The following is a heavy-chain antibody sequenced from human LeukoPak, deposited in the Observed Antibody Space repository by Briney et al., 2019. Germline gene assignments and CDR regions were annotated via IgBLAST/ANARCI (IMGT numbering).Heavy chain of an antibody. V-gene: IGHV4-59*01. Sequence: PSETLSLTCTVSGGSISTYYWSWIRQPPGKGLEWIGYIYYSGSTNYNPSLKSRVTISVDTSKNQFSLKLNSVSAADTAVYYCARGLVCSSSPDYFDHWGQGTLVTVSS. D-gene: IGHD2-2*01. CDR2: IYYSGST. CDR3: ARGLVCSSSPDYFDH. J-gene: IGHJ4*02. CDR1: GGSISTYY.